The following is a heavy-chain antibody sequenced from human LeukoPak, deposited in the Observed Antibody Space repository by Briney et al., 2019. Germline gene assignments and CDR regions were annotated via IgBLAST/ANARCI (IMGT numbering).Heavy chain of an antibody. CDR1: GFTFSTNA. D-gene: IGHD1-26*01. V-gene: IGHV3-23*01. J-gene: IGHJ4*02. Sequence: GGSLRLSCAASGFTFSTNAMSWVRQAPGKGLEWISGISGSGASTYYADSVTGRFTISRDNSRNTLYLQMNSLRGDDTAVYYCAKDVGKWESLHFFDYWGQGTLVTVSS. CDR3: AKDVGKWESLHFFDY. CDR2: ISGSGAST.